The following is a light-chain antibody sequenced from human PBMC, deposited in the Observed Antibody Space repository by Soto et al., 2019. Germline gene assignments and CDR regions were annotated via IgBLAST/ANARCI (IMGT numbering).Light chain of an antibody. CDR1: KLGNKY. V-gene: IGLV3-1*01. J-gene: IGLJ2*01. CDR3: QAWDSSSYVV. CDR2: EDR. Sequence: SYELTQSPSVSVSPGQTASISCSGDKLGNKYASWYQQKPGQSPVLVIYEDRKRPSGIPERFSGSNSGNTATLTITATQGMYEADYYCQAWDSSSYVVFGGGTKLTVL.